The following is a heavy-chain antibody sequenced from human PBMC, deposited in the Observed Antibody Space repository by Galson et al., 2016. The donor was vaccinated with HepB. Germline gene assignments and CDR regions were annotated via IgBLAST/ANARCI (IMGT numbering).Heavy chain of an antibody. Sequence: ETLSLTCTVSGDSISRSYFWGWIRQPPGKGLEWIGNIYYTGSTYYNPSLKSRVTISADTSKNQFSLHLRSVTAADTAVYYCTRERWPVDYWGQGTLVAVSS. CDR1: GDSISRSYF. CDR2: IYYTGST. V-gene: IGHV4-39*02. CDR3: TRERWPVDY. D-gene: IGHD4-17*01. J-gene: IGHJ4*02.